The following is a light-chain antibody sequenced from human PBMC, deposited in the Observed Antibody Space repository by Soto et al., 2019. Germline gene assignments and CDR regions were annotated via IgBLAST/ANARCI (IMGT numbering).Light chain of an antibody. CDR3: QQYSTFPRT. V-gene: IGKV1-5*01. Sequence: DIQMTQSPSTVSASVGDGVTITCRASQSISTWLAWYQQKPGKAPNLLIYDASTLESGGPSGFSGSGSGTEFTLTISSLQPEDFATFYCQQYSTFPRTFGQGTKVEI. CDR2: DAS. CDR1: QSISTW. J-gene: IGKJ1*01.